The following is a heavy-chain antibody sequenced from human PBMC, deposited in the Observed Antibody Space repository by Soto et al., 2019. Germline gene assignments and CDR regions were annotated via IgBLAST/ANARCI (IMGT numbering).Heavy chain of an antibody. Sequence: QVQLVQSGAEVKKPGASVKVSCKASGYTFTSYAMHWVRQAPGQRLEWMGWINAGNGNTKYSQKFQGRVTITRDTSASTAYMELSSLISEDTAVYYCASWGSSGYYYFDYWGQGTLVTVSS. CDR3: ASWGSSGYYYFDY. V-gene: IGHV1-3*01. J-gene: IGHJ4*02. D-gene: IGHD3-22*01. CDR2: INAGNGNT. CDR1: GYTFTSYA.